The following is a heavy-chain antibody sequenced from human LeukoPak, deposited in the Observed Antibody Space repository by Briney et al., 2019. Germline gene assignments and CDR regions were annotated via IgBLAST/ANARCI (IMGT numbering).Heavy chain of an antibody. Sequence: GGSLRLSCAASGFTFSRYAMTWVRQAPGRGLQWVSSISTDGDTYYTDSVKGRFTISRDVSRNTLFLQMISLRAEDTALYYCARSRSGSVAGTSDYWGQGTLVIVSS. CDR1: GFTFSRYA. CDR2: ISTDGDT. D-gene: IGHD6-19*01. CDR3: ARSRSGSVAGTSDY. V-gene: IGHV3-23*01. J-gene: IGHJ4*02.